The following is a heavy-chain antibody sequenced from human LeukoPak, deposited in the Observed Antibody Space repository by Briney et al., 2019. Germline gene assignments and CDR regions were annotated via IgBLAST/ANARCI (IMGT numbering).Heavy chain of an antibody. CDR2: ISGSGGST. D-gene: IGHD6-19*01. CDR3: AKDRAVAEGLN. Sequence: PGGSLRLSCSASGFTFSNYAMSWVRQAPGKGLEWVSTISGSGGSTYYADSVKGRFTISRDNSKNTLYLHMYSLRAEDTAVYYCAKDRAVAEGLNWGQGTLVTVSS. CDR1: GFTFSNYA. J-gene: IGHJ4*02. V-gene: IGHV3-23*01.